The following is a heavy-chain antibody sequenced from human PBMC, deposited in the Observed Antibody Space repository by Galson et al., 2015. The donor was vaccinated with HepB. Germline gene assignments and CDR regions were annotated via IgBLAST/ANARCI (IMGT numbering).Heavy chain of an antibody. V-gene: IGHV3-21*01. J-gene: IGHJ4*02. D-gene: IGHD2/OR15-2a*01. CDR1: GFAFSTYS. Sequence: SLRLSCAASGFAFSTYSMNWVRQAPGKGLEWVSSISGGAHYIYYADSVKGRFTISRDNSKNTLYLQMSSLRPEDTAVYYCAKKRAGSTWSPCDYWGQGTLVTVSS. CDR3: AKKRAGSTWSPCDY. CDR2: ISGGAHYI.